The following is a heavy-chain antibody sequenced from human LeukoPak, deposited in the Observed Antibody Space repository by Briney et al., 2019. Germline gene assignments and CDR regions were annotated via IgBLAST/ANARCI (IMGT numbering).Heavy chain of an antibody. CDR1: GGSVSSGGHY. V-gene: IGHV4-39*01. D-gene: IGHD2-15*01. CDR2: IYYSGST. Sequence: SETLSLTCIVSGGSVSSGGHYWGWIRQPPGKGLEWIGSIYYSGSTYYNPSLNNRVTIFIDMSKNQFSLRLNSVTATDTAVYYRARLVCGGGSCPAEFDYWGQGTLVTVPS. J-gene: IGHJ4*02. CDR3: ARLVCGGGSCPAEFDY.